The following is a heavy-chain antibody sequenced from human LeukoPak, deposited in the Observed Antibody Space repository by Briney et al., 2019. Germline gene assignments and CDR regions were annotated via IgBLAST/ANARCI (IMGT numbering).Heavy chain of an antibody. D-gene: IGHD6-6*01. CDR2: INPNSGGT. J-gene: IGHJ4*02. V-gene: IGHV1-2*02. CDR1: GCTFTGYY. Sequence: ASVKVSCKASGCTFTGYYMHWVRQAPGQGLEWMGWINPNSGGTNYAQKFQGRVTMTRDTSISTAYMELSRLRSDDTAVYYCARGRSSLRTPFDYWGQGTLVTVSS. CDR3: ARGRSSLRTPFDY.